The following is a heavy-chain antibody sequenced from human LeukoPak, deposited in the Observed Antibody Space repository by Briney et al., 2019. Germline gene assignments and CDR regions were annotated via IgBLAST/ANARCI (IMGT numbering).Heavy chain of an antibody. CDR3: ARGCTSCSTHYYYYSMDV. CDR1: GGTFISYA. CDR2: IIPIFGTA. D-gene: IGHD2-2*01. V-gene: IGHV1-69*13. Sequence: SVKVSCKASGGTFISYAISWVRQATGQGLEWMGGIIPIFGTANYAQKFQGRVTITADESTSTAYMELSSLRSEDTAVYYCARGCTSCSTHYYYYSMDVWGQGTTVTVSS. J-gene: IGHJ6*02.